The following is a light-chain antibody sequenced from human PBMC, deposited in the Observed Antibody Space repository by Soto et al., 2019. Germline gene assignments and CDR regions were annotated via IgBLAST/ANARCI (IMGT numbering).Light chain of an antibody. V-gene: IGKV3-20*01. CDR3: QQYGNSPYT. CDR1: QSVRSNF. Sequence: EIVLTQSPDTLYLSPGDRVTLSCRASQSVRSNFLAWYQQKSGQAPRLLIYGASTGDTGVAERFTGSGSGTEFTLTISRLEPEEFGVFYCQQYGNSPYTFGRGTKLEI. J-gene: IGKJ2*01. CDR2: GAS.